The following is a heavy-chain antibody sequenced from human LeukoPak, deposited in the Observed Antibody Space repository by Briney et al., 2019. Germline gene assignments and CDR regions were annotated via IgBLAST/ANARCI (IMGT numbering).Heavy chain of an antibody. CDR1: GYRFTSYW. CDR2: IYPGDSDT. D-gene: IGHD1-1*01. V-gene: IGHV5-51*01. Sequence: GESLKISCKGSGYRFTSYWIGWVRQMPGKGLEWKGIIYPGDSDTRYSPSFQGQVTISADRSITTAYLPWSSLKASHTATSYWASQGNWNDVYFDYWGQGTLVTVSS. J-gene: IGHJ4*02. CDR3: ASQGNWNDVYFDY.